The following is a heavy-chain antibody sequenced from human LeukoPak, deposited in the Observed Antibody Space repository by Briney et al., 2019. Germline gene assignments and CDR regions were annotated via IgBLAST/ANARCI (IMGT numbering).Heavy chain of an antibody. CDR3: AKSLYQSYYYYMDV. Sequence: GGSLRLSCAASGFTLSSYAMSWVRQAPGKGLEWVSAISGSGGSTYYADSVKGRFTISRDNSKNTLYLQMNSLRAEDTAVNYCAKSLYQSYYYYMDVWGKGTTVTVSS. V-gene: IGHV3-23*01. CDR1: GFTLSSYA. J-gene: IGHJ6*03. D-gene: IGHD3-16*01. CDR2: ISGSGGST.